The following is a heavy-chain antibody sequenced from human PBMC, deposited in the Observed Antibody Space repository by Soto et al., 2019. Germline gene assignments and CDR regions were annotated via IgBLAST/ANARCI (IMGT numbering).Heavy chain of an antibody. J-gene: IGHJ6*03. D-gene: IGHD1-26*01. V-gene: IGHV4-59*01. CDR2: IYYSGST. CDR1: GGSISSYY. CDR3: ARSTKGAAHDYYKDV. Sequence: SETLSLTCTVSGGSISSYYWSWIRQPPGKGLEWIGYIYYSGSTNYNPSLKSRVTISVETSKNQLSLKLSSVTAADTALYYCARSTKGAAHDYYKDVWGKGTTVTVSS.